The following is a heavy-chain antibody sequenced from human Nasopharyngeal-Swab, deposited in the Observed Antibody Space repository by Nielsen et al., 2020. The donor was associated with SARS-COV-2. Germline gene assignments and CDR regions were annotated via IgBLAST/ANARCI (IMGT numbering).Heavy chain of an antibody. V-gene: IGHV1-24*01. J-gene: IGHJ4*02. CDR2: FDPEDGET. CDR3: ATECPRDTLLTGYYGSYRY. Sequence: ASVKFSCKVSGYTLTELSMHWVRQAPGKGLEWMGGFDPEDGETIYAQKFQGRVTMTEDTSIDTAYLELSSLRSEDTAVYYCATECPRDTLLTGYYGSYRYWGQGTLVTVSS. D-gene: IGHD3-9*01. CDR1: GYTLTELS.